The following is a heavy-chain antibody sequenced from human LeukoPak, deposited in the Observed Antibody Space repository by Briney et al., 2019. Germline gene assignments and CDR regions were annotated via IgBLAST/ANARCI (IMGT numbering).Heavy chain of an antibody. V-gene: IGHV1-69*13. CDR3: ARKGYCSRTSCYGYY. CDR2: IIPIFGTA. J-gene: IGHJ4*02. Sequence: SVKVSCKASGGTFSSYAISWVRQAPGKGLEWMGGIIPIFGTAKYPQKSQGRVTITADDPTSTAYMELSSLRSEDTAVYYCARKGYCSRTSCYGYYWGQGTLVTVSS. D-gene: IGHD2-2*01. CDR1: GGTFSSYA.